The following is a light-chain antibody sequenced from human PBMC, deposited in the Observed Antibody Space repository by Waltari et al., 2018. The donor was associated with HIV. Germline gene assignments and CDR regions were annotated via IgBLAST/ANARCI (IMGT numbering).Light chain of an antibody. CDR2: LGS. Sequence: DIAMIQSPDSLAVSPGESASLSLSSSQNLLPTNGHNYVDWYLQRPGQAPELLIYLGSQRASGVPDRIAGSGSGTSFILKINRVEAEDVGVYYCMHGQQTPVFGQGTKVEIK. CDR1: QNLLPTNGHNY. J-gene: IGKJ1*01. CDR3: MHGQQTPV. V-gene: IGKV2-28*01.